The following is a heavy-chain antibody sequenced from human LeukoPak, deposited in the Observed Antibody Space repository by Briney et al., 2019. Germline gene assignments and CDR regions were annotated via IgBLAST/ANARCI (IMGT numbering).Heavy chain of an antibody. Sequence: SGTLSLTCTVSGGSVSSAGYYWSWIRPPPGTGLEWIGYIFYTGSTKYNPSLKSRVTISVDTSQNQFSLKLSSVTAADTAMYYCARDSCSSISCYSDYWGQGTLVTVSS. J-gene: IGHJ4*02. D-gene: IGHD2-2*01. V-gene: IGHV4-61*08. CDR1: GGSVSSAGYY. CDR2: IFYTGST. CDR3: ARDSCSSISCYSDY.